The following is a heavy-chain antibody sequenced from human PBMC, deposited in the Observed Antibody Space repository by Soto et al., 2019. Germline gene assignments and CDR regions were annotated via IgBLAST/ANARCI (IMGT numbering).Heavy chain of an antibody. Sequence: GGSLRLSCAASGFTFSSYGMHWVRQAPGKGLEWVAVISYDGSNKYYADSVKGRFTISRDNSKNTLYLQMNSLRAEDTAVYYCAKDASGWYGKIGYWGQGTLVTVSS. CDR3: AKDASGWYGKIGY. J-gene: IGHJ4*02. V-gene: IGHV3-30*18. D-gene: IGHD6-19*01. CDR1: GFTFSSYG. CDR2: ISYDGSNK.